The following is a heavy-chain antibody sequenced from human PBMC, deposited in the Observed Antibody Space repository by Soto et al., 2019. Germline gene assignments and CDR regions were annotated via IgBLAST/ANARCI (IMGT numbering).Heavy chain of an antibody. CDR2: MNPNSGNT. CDR3: ARGGYYDNNWVKLRPSGSDV. V-gene: IGHV1-8*01. CDR1: GYTFTSYD. Sequence: GASVKVSCKASGYTFTSYDINWVRQATGQGLEWMGWMNPNSGNTGYAQKFQGRVTMTTDTSTSTAYLELRSLKPDDTAVYYCARGGYYDNNWVKLRPSGSDVWGHGTLV. D-gene: IGHD3-16*01. J-gene: IGHJ6*02.